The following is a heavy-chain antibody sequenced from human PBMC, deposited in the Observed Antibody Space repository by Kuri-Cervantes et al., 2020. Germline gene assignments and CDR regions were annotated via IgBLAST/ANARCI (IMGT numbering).Heavy chain of an antibody. CDR3: AKESPYTSSRYYYMDV. CDR1: GDSISGSY. Sequence: SETLSLTCSVSGDSISGSYWGWLRQPPGRGLEWIAYIYQSGTTTFHPSLKSRVTISVDTSNTQFSLRLNSVTAAATAVYYCAKESPYTSSRYYYMDVWGKGTTVTVSS. J-gene: IGHJ6*03. V-gene: IGHV4-59*01. D-gene: IGHD4-11*01. CDR2: IYQSGTT.